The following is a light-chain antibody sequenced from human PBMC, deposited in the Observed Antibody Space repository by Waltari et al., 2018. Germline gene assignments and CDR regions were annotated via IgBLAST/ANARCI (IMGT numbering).Light chain of an antibody. J-gene: IGLJ3*02. CDR1: NIGSNS. Sequence: SYVLTQPPSVSVAPGQTARITCSATNIGSNSVHWYQQRPGQAPVVVMCDDSDRPSGIPDRFSGYNSGNTAILTVSGVEVGDEADYYCQVWDASRDRGVFGGGTKLSVL. V-gene: IGLV3-21*02. CDR3: QVWDASRDRGV. CDR2: DDS.